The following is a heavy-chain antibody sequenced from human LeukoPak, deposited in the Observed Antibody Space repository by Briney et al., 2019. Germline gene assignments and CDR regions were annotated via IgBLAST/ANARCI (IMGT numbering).Heavy chain of an antibody. V-gene: IGHV3-23*01. Sequence: PGGSLRLSCTASGFTFRTYAMNWVRQAPGKGLEWLSGISGSGNGTYYADSVKGRFIISRDNSKNMVYLQMNSLTVEDTATYYCAKRTMSAFGSWGQGTLLIVSS. J-gene: IGHJ4*02. CDR1: GFTFRTYA. CDR2: ISGSGNGT. CDR3: AKRTMSAFGS.